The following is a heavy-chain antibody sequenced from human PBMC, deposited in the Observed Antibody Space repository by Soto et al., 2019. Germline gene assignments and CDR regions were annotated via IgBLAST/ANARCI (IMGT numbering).Heavy chain of an antibody. V-gene: IGHV3-7*03. Sequence: PGGSLRLSCAASGFTFSSYWMSWVRQAPGKGLEWVANIKQDGSEKYYVDSVKGRFTISRDNAKNSLYLQMNSLRAEDTAVHYCARDSSYCSGGSCYPYWGQGTLVTVSS. CDR1: GFTFSSYW. D-gene: IGHD2-15*01. CDR3: ARDSSYCSGGSCYPY. J-gene: IGHJ4*02. CDR2: IKQDGSEK.